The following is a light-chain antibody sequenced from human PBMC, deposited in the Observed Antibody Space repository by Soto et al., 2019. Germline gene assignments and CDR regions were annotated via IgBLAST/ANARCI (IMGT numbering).Light chain of an antibody. CDR3: QQYVTASPRT. J-gene: IGKJ1*01. CDR2: GAS. V-gene: IGKV3-20*01. Sequence: IVLTQSPGTLSLSPGERATLSCRASQSVSSSYLAWYQQKPGQAPRLLIYGASRRATGIPDRFSGSGSGTDFTLTITRLEPEDFAVYYCQQYVTASPRTFGQGTKVDIK. CDR1: QSVSSSY.